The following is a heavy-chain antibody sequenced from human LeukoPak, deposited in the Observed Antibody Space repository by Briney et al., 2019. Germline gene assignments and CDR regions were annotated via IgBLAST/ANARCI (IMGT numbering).Heavy chain of an antibody. CDR1: GASINSNSYY. Sequence: PSETLSLTCTVSGASINSNSYYWGWIRQPPGKGLEWFGTIYYSGSTYYNPSLKSRVTISVDTSKNQFSLKLSFVAAADTAVYYCARLVGTTRTSTAADDAFDIWGQGTMVTVSS. V-gene: IGHV4-39*01. CDR3: ARLVGTTRTSTAADDAFDI. J-gene: IGHJ3*02. CDR2: IYYSGST. D-gene: IGHD1-26*01.